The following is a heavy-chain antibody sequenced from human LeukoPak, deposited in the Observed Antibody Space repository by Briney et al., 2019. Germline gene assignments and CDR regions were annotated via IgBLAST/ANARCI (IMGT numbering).Heavy chain of an antibody. CDR3: ARGSHRLYDYVWGTYESKDY. CDR1: GYTFTNYG. Sequence: ASVKVSCKASGYTFTNYGISWVRQAPGQGLEWMGWISAYNGNTNYAQKFQGRITMTTDTSTSTAYMELRSLRSDDTAVYYCARGSHRLYDYVWGTYESKDYWGQGTLVTVSS. J-gene: IGHJ4*02. D-gene: IGHD3-16*01. V-gene: IGHV1-18*01. CDR2: ISAYNGNT.